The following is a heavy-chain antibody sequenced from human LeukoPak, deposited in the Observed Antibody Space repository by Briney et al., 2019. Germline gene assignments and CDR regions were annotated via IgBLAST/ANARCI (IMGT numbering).Heavy chain of an antibody. V-gene: IGHV4-59*08. J-gene: IGHJ4*02. CDR1: GGSISSYF. Sequence: SGTLSLTCAVSGGSISSYFWRWIRQPPGKGLEWVGYIYYSGSNNYNPSLKNRVTISVGTSKNQFSLKLSSVTAADTAVYYCATYDSSGYKFDYWGQGTLVTVSS. CDR3: ATYDSSGYKFDY. CDR2: IYYSGSN. D-gene: IGHD3-22*01.